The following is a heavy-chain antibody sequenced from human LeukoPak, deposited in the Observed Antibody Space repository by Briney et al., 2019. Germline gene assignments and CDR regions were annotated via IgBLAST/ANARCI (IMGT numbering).Heavy chain of an antibody. J-gene: IGHJ4*02. CDR2: ISSSSSTI. CDR1: GFTFSSYS. D-gene: IGHD6-13*01. CDR3: AREAAAGTHLDY. V-gene: IGHV3-48*04. Sequence: GGSLRLSCAASGFTFSSYSMNWVRQAPGKGLEWVSYISSSSSTIHYADSVKGRFTISRDNAKNSLYLQMNSLRAEDTAVYYCAREAAAGTHLDYWGQGTLVTVSS.